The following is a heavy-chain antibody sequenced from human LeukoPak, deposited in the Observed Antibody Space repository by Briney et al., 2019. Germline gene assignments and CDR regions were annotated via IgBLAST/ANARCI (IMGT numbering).Heavy chain of an antibody. CDR1: GFTFSSYS. D-gene: IGHD3-10*01. J-gene: IGHJ4*02. CDR2: ISSSSSYI. CDR3: AKPQAYYGSGSYFYYFDY. V-gene: IGHV3-21*01. Sequence: GGSLRLSCAASGFTFSSYSMNWVRQAPGKGLEWVSSISSSSSYIYYADSVKGRFTISRDNAKNSLYLQMNSLRAEDTAVYYCAKPQAYYGSGSYFYYFDYWGQGTLVTVSS.